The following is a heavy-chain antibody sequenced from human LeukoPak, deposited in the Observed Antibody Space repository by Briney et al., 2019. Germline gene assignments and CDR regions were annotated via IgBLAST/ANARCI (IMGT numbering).Heavy chain of an antibody. CDR3: ARQLGYCSDGTCYFDY. Sequence: GSLRLSCAASGFTFSNYAMSWVRQAPGRGLEWVSAISESGGSTYSADSVKGRFTISRDSSKNTLHLQMNSLRAEDTAVYHCARQLGYCSDGTCYFDYWGQGTLVTVSS. D-gene: IGHD2-15*01. V-gene: IGHV3-23*01. CDR1: GFTFSNYA. J-gene: IGHJ4*02. CDR2: ISESGGST.